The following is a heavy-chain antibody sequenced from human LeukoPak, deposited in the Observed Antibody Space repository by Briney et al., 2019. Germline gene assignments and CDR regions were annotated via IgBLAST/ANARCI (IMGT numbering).Heavy chain of an antibody. Sequence: PGGSLRLSCAASGFTVGSNYMSWVRQAPGKGLEWVSVIYSGGSTYYADSVKGRFTISRDNSKNTLYLQMNSLRAEDTAVYYCARSRGAAYWYFDLWGRGTLVTVSS. CDR3: ARSRGAAYWYFDL. D-gene: IGHD6-25*01. CDR1: GFTVGSNY. J-gene: IGHJ2*01. CDR2: IYSGGST. V-gene: IGHV3-66*02.